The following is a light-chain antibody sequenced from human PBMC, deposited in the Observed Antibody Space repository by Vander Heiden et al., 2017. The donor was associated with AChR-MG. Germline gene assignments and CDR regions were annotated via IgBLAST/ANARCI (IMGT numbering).Light chain of an antibody. CDR3: QQSDTLPWT. CDR1: QSIGSR. J-gene: IGKJ1*01. Sequence: EIVLTQSPDFQSVTPKEKVTITCRASQSIGSRLHWYQQKPNQSPKLLIKYASQSFSGVPSRFSGSGSGTDFTLTIHSLEVEDAATYYCQQSDTLPWTFGQGTKVEIK. V-gene: IGKV6-21*01. CDR2: YAS.